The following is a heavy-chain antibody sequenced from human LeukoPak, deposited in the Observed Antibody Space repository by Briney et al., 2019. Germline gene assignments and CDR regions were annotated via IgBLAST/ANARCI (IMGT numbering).Heavy chain of an antibody. J-gene: IGHJ4*02. CDR2: ISAYNGNT. Sequence: GSSVKVSCKASGYTFTSYGISWVRQAPGQGLEWMGWISAYNGNTNYAQKLQGRVTMTTDTSTSTAYMELRSLRSDDTAVYYCARGRYSYGDRFGDLDYWGQGTLVTVSS. CDR3: ARGRYSYGDRFGDLDY. D-gene: IGHD5-18*01. CDR1: GYTFTSYG. V-gene: IGHV1-18*01.